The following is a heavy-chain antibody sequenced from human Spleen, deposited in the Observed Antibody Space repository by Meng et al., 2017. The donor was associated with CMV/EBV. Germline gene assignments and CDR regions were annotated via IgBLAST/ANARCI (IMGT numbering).Heavy chain of an antibody. CDR1: GFTFSDYG. Sequence: GGSLRLSCAASGFTFSDYGMHWVRQAPGKGLEWVAFILYDGINKYYSDSVKGRFTISRDNFKNTLYLQMNSLRAEDTAVYYCAREYYDFSLVDFWGQGTLVTVSS. CDR2: ILYDGINK. J-gene: IGHJ4*02. D-gene: IGHD3-3*01. CDR3: AREYYDFSLVDF. V-gene: IGHV3-30*02.